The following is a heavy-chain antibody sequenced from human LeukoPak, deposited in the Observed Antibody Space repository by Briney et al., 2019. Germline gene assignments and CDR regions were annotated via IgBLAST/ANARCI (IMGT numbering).Heavy chain of an antibody. CDR2: IIPNTGGT. CDR3: ARDQTGVTDDSIFDY. CDR1: GYSITDYY. J-gene: IGHJ4*02. V-gene: IGHV1-2*04. D-gene: IGHD3-22*01. Sequence: ASVKVSCKASGYSITDYYLHWVRQAPGQGLEWMGWIIPNTGGTNYAQKFQDWVTMSSDTSISTAYMELSSLRSDDTAVYYCARDQTGVTDDSIFDYWGQGTLVTVSS.